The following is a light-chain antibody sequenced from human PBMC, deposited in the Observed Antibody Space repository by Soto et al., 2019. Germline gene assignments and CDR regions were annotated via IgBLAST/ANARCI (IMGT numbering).Light chain of an antibody. CDR2: GAS. Sequence: EIVMSQSPPTAPVSPGDRDTHTSRASQSVSSNLAWYQQNPGQAPRLLIYGASTRATDIPVRFSGSGSGTEFTLTISSLQSEDFAVYYCQQYNDWPRTFGQGTKVHI. V-gene: IGKV3-15*01. J-gene: IGKJ1*01. CDR1: QSVSSN. CDR3: QQYNDWPRT.